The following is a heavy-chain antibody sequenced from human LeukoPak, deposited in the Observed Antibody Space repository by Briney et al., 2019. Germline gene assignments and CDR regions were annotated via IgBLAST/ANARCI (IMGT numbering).Heavy chain of an antibody. Sequence: GGSLRLSCAASGFTVSSNYMSWVRQAPGKGLEWVSVIYSGGSTYYADSVKGRFTISRDNSKNTLYLQMNSLRAEDTAVYYRARDGPTAGIPDYWGQGTLVTVSS. CDR1: GFTVSSNY. CDR3: ARDGPTAGIPDY. J-gene: IGHJ4*02. CDR2: IYSGGST. V-gene: IGHV3-66*01.